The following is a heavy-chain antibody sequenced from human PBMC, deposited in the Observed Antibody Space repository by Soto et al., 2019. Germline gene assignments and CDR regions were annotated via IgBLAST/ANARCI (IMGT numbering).Heavy chain of an antibody. CDR3: ARSPYTYYYYYMDV. V-gene: IGHV3-11*01. CDR1: GFTFSDYY. D-gene: IGHD2-2*02. J-gene: IGHJ6*03. Sequence: QVQLVESGGGLVKPGGSLRLSCAASGFTFSDYYMSWIRQAPGKGLEWVSYISSSGSTIYYADSVKGRFTIFRDNAKNSRYLQMNSLRAEDTAVYYCARSPYTYYYYYMDVWGKGTTVTVSS. CDR2: ISSSGSTI.